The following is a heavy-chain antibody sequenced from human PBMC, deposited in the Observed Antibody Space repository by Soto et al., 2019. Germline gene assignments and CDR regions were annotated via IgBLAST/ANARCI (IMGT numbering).Heavy chain of an antibody. CDR2: VDHRGNT. CDR3: EGRRLSPNLLDASGTYTNGRQGGPNWFDP. D-gene: IGHD3-16*01. J-gene: IGHJ5*02. Sequence: SETLSLTCAVYNGSFRGFYWSWIRQPPQKGLEWIGEVDHRGNTHYNPSLKSRVTISGDTSQNQFSLHLSAVTAADTAVYYCEGRRLSPNLLDASGTYTNGRQGGPNWFDPWGQGTLVTVSS. CDR1: NGSFRGFY. V-gene: IGHV4-34*01.